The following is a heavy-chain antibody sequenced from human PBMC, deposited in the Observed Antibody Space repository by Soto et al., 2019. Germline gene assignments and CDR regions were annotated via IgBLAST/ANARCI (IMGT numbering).Heavy chain of an antibody. CDR2: ISGSGGST. CDR3: AKDLDERWLQYYFDY. Sequence: GGSLRLSCAASGFTFSSYAMSWVRQAPGKGLEWVSAISGSGGSTYYADSVKGRFTISRDNSKNTLYLQMNSLRAEDTAVYYCAKDLDERWLQYYFDYWGQGTLVTVSS. J-gene: IGHJ4*02. V-gene: IGHV3-23*01. CDR1: GFTFSSYA. D-gene: IGHD5-12*01.